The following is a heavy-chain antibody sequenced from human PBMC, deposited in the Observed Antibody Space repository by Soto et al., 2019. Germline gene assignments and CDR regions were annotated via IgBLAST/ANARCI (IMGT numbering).Heavy chain of an antibody. CDR2: IKCDGSST. D-gene: IGHD3-10*01. V-gene: IGHV3-74*01. Sequence: EVQLVESGGGLVQPGGSLRLSCAASGFTFSSYWMHWVRQAPGKGLVWVSRIKCDGSSTNYADSVKGRFTISRDNAKDTVFLQMNGLRDEDTAVYFCARGAMGNYFNDYWGQGTLVTVSS. CDR3: ARGAMGNYFNDY. CDR1: GFTFSSYW. J-gene: IGHJ4*02.